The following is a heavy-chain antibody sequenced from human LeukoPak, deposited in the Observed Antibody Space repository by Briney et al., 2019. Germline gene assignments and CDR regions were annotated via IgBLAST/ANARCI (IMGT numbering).Heavy chain of an antibody. D-gene: IGHD2-15*01. CDR2: IIPIFGTA. J-gene: IGHJ5*02. Sequence: SVKVSCKASGGTFSSYAISWVRQAPGQGLEWMGGIIPIFGTANYAQKFQGRVTITADKSTSTAYMELSSLRSEDTAVYYCARGRGDCSGGSCYLNWFDPWGQGTLVTVSS. V-gene: IGHV1-69*06. CDR1: GGTFSSYA. CDR3: ARGRGDCSGGSCYLNWFDP.